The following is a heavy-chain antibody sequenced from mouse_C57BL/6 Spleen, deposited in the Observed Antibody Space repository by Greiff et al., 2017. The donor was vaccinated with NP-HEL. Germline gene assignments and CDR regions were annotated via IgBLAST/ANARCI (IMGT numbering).Heavy chain of an antibody. J-gene: IGHJ2*01. CDR2: IYPGDGDT. D-gene: IGHD2-2*01. CDR3: AREGVWLRLFDY. Sequence: QVQLKESGPELVKPGASVKISCKASGYAFSSSWMNWVKQRPGKGLEWIGRIYPGDGDTNYNGKFKGKATLTADKSSSTAYMQLSSLTSEDSAVYFCAREGVWLRLFDYWGQGTTLTVSS. CDR1: GYAFSSSW. V-gene: IGHV1-82*01.